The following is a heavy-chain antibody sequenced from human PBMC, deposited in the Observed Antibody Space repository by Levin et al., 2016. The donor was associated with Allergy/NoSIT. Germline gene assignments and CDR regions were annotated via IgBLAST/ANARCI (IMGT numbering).Heavy chain of an antibody. CDR3: AKDIYSGYESPFDY. J-gene: IGHJ4*02. V-gene: IGHV3-30*02. D-gene: IGHD5-12*01. CDR2: IRYDGSDK. Sequence: WIRQPPGKGLEWVAFIRYDGSDKYYADSVKGRFTISRDNSKNTLYLQMNSLRAEDTAVYYCAKDIYSGYESPFDYWGQGTLVTVSS.